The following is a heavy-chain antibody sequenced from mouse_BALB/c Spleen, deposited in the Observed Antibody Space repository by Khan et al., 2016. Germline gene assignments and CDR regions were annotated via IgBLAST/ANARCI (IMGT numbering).Heavy chain of an antibody. V-gene: IGHV2-9*02. CDR1: GFSLTSYG. CDR2: IWAGGST. J-gene: IGHJ4*01. D-gene: IGHD2-3*01. Sequence: QVQLKESGPGLVAPSQSLSITCTVSGFSLTSYGVHWVRQPPGKGLEWLGVIWAGGSTNYNSALMSRLSISKDNSKSQVCLKMNSLQTDDTAMYYCAREDGTSYAMDYWGQGTSVTVSS. CDR3: AREDGTSYAMDY.